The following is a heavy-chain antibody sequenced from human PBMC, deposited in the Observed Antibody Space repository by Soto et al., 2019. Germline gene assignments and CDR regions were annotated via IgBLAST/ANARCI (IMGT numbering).Heavy chain of an antibody. CDR2: ISGSGGST. V-gene: IGHV3-23*01. Sequence: GGSLRLSCAASGFTFSSYAMSWVRQAPGKGLEWVSAISGSGGSTYYADSVKGRFTISRDNSKNTLHLQMNSLRAEDTAVYYCAKDYVPPLGYCSGGSCYSGLDAFDIWGQGTMVTVSS. CDR3: AKDYVPPLGYCSGGSCYSGLDAFDI. J-gene: IGHJ3*02. D-gene: IGHD2-15*01. CDR1: GFTFSSYA.